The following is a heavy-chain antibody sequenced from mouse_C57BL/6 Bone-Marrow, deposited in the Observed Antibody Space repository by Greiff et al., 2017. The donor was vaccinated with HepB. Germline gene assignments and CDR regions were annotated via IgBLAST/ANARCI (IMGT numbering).Heavy chain of an antibody. CDR3: ATRRGTVVAYYFDY. J-gene: IGHJ2*01. D-gene: IGHD1-1*01. Sequence: DVQLQESGPGLVKPSQSLSLTCSVTGYSITSGYYWNWIRQFPGNKLEWMGYISYDGSNNYNPSLKNRISITRDTSKNQFFLKLNSVTTEDTATYYCATRRGTVVAYYFDYWGQGTTLTVSS. CDR1: GYSITSGYY. V-gene: IGHV3-6*01. CDR2: ISYDGSN.